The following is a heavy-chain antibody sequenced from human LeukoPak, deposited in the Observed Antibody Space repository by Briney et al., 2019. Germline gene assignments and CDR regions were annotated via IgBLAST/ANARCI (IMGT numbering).Heavy chain of an antibody. Sequence: QPGGSLRLSCAASGFTVSSNYMSWVRQAPGKGLEWVSVIYSGGSTYYADSVKGRFTISRDNSKNTLYLQMNSLRAEDTAVYYCARDQVVGAPGALDIWGQGTMVTVSS. CDR2: IYSGGST. J-gene: IGHJ3*02. V-gene: IGHV3-53*01. CDR3: ARDQVVGAPGALDI. CDR1: GFTVSSNY. D-gene: IGHD1-26*01.